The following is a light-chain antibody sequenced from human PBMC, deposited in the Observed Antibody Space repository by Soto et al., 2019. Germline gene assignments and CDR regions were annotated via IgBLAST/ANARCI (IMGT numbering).Light chain of an antibody. J-gene: IGLJ1*01. Sequence: QSALTQPPSASGSPGQSVTISCTGTSGDVGGYNYVSWYQQHPGKPPKLMIFEVSERPSGVPDRFSASKSGNTASLTVSGLQAEDEADYYCSSYAGSNNYVFGTGTKLTVL. CDR1: SGDVGGYNY. CDR2: EVS. V-gene: IGLV2-8*01. CDR3: SSYAGSNNYV.